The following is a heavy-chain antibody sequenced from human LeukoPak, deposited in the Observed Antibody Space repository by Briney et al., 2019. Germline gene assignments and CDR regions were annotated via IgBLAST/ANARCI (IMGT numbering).Heavy chain of an antibody. CDR2: ISYDGSNK. CDR3: ARGPGISTYYYDSSGVHAFDI. J-gene: IGHJ3*02. CDR1: GFTFSSYA. V-gene: IGHV3-30*04. Sequence: GRSLRLSCAASGFTFSSYAMHWVRQAPGKGLEWVAVISYDGSNKYYADSVKGRFTISRDNSKNTLYLRMNSLRAEDTAVYYCARGPGISTYYYDSSGVHAFDIWGQGTMVTVSS. D-gene: IGHD3-22*01.